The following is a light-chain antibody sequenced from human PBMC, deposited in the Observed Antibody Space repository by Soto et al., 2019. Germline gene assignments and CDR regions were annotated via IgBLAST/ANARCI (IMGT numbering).Light chain of an antibody. CDR2: DVS. CDR1: SSDVGGYNY. Sequence: QSALTQPRSVSGSPGQSVIISCTGTSSDVGGYNYVSWYQQHPGKAPKLMIYDVSKRPSGVPDRFSGSKSGNTASLTISGLQAEDEADYYCCSYAGSYRDWVFGGGTKVTVL. J-gene: IGLJ3*02. CDR3: CSYAGSYRDWV. V-gene: IGLV2-11*01.